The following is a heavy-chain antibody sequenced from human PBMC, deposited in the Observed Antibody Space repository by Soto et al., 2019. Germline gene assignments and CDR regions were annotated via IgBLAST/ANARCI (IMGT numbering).Heavy chain of an antibody. Sequence: GGSLRLPCAASGFTFSSYWMSWVRQAPGKGLEWVANIKQDGSEKYYVDSVKGRFTISRDNAKNSLYLQMNSLRAEDTAVYYCARGRGRQLVYFDYWGQGTLVTVSS. V-gene: IGHV3-7*01. D-gene: IGHD6-6*01. CDR2: IKQDGSEK. CDR1: GFTFSSYW. J-gene: IGHJ4*02. CDR3: ARGRGRQLVYFDY.